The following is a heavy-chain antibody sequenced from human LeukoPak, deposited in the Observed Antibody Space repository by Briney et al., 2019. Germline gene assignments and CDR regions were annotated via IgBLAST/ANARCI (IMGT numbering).Heavy chain of an antibody. J-gene: IGHJ4*02. V-gene: IGHV3-23*01. CDR1: GFTFSIYT. Sequence: GGSLRLSCAASGFTFSIYTMNWVRQAPRKGLEWVSGISDSGVSTYYADSVKGRFTISRDNSKNTLYVQMSSLRAEDTAVYYCAKSIDYWGQGTLVTVSS. CDR2: ISDSGVST. CDR3: AKSIDY.